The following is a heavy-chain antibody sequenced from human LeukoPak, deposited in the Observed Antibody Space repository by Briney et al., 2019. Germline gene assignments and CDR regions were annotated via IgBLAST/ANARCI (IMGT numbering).Heavy chain of an antibody. Sequence: ASVKVSCKASGYTFTGYYMHWVRQAPGQGLEWMGWINPNSGGTNYAQKFQGRVTMTRDTSISTAYMELSRLRSDDTAVYYCARVPLYYYYGMDVWGKGTTVTVSS. J-gene: IGHJ6*04. CDR3: ARVPLYYYYGMDV. CDR1: GYTFTGYY. CDR2: INPNSGGT. V-gene: IGHV1-2*02.